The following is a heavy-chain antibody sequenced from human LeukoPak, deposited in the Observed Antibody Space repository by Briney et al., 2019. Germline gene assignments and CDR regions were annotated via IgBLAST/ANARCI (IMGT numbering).Heavy chain of an antibody. CDR1: RCTFRSYW. CDR2: QTQGGSEK. J-gene: IGHJ4*02. Sequence: PGGSLRLSCAATRCTFRSYWMAWLRQAPGKGLEGVANQTQGGSEKNHGDSVKGRFTISRDNARSSLYPQMNSLRADDTAVYYCARVRGDYYFDYWSQGTLVTVSS. D-gene: IGHD3-10*01. CDR3: ARVRGDYYFDY. V-gene: IGHV3-7*03.